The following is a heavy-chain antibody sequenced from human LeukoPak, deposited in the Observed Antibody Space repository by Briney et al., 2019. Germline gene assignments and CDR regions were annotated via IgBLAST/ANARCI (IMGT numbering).Heavy chain of an antibody. Sequence: PGGSLRLSCAASGFTFSSYSMNWVRQAPGKGLEWVSFISSNSHYIYYADSVKGRFTISRDNAKNTLDLQMNSLRAEDTAIYYCARVILYSSGWYAGNDYWGQGTLVTVSS. CDR3: ARVILYSSGWYAGNDY. D-gene: IGHD6-19*01. V-gene: IGHV3-21*01. CDR1: GFTFSSYS. CDR2: ISSNSHYI. J-gene: IGHJ4*02.